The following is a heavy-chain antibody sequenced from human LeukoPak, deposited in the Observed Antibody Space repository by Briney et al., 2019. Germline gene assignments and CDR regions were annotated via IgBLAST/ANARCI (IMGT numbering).Heavy chain of an antibody. CDR2: INPSGGST. V-gene: IGHV1-46*01. CDR1: GYTFTSYY. J-gene: IGHJ4*02. Sequence: ASVKVSCKASGYTFTSYYMHWVRQAPGRGLEWMGIINPSGGSTSYAQKFQGRVTMTRDTSTSTVYMELSSLRSEDTAVYYCAREYDYGDLRQAQAFDYWGQGTLVTVSS. CDR3: AREYDYGDLRQAQAFDY. D-gene: IGHD4-17*01.